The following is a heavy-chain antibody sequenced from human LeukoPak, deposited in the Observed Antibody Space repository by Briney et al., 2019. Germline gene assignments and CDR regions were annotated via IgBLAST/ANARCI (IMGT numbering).Heavy chain of an antibody. J-gene: IGHJ1*01. D-gene: IGHD1-26*01. CDR3: ASPIVGAPPPIDEYFKH. Sequence: GGSLRLSCAASGFTFSNYAMHWVRQAPGKGLEWVAVISYDGSNKYYADSVKGRFTISRDNSKNTLFLQMNSLRAEDTAVYYCASPIVGAPPPIDEYFKHWGQGTLVTVSS. CDR1: GFTFSNYA. V-gene: IGHV3-30-3*01. CDR2: ISYDGSNK.